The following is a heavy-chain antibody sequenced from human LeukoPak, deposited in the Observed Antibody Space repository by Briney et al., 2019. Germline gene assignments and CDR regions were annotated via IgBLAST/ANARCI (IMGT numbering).Heavy chain of an antibody. V-gene: IGHV3-23*01. CDR2: ISGSGGST. CDR1: GFTFSSYA. Sequence: GGSLRLSCAASGFTFSSYAMSWVRQAPGKGLEWVSVISGSGGSTYYADSVKGRFTISRDSSKDTLYLQMNTLRAEDTAVYYCAKDHPAGYSSGWYDAFDIWGRGTLVTVSS. J-gene: IGHJ3*02. D-gene: IGHD6-19*01. CDR3: AKDHPAGYSSGWYDAFDI.